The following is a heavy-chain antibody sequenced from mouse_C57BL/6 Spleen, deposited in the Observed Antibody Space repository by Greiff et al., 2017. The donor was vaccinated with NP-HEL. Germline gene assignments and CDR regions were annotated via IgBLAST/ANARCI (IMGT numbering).Heavy chain of an antibody. J-gene: IGHJ4*01. V-gene: IGHV5-9-1*02. CDR2: ISSGGDYI. D-gene: IGHD1-1*01. CDR1: GFTFSSYA. CDR3: TRDPLYYGSSGDAMEY. Sequence: VQRVESGEGLVKPGGSLKLSCAASGFTFSSYAMSWVRQTPEKRLEWVAYISSGGDYIYYADTVKGRFTISRDNARNTLYLQMSSLKSEDTAMYYCTRDPLYYGSSGDAMEYWGQGTSVTVSS.